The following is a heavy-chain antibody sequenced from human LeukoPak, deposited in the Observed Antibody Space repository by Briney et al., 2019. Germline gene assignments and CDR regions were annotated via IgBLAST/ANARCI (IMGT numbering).Heavy chain of an antibody. D-gene: IGHD3-10*01. CDR3: ARARLLWFGELSAPYSYYMDV. J-gene: IGHJ6*03. CDR2: ISAYNGNT. CDR1: GYTFTSYG. Sequence: ASVKVSCKASGYTFTSYGISWVRQAPGQGLEWMGWISAYNGNTNYAQKLQGRVTMTTDTSTSTAYMELRSLRSDDTAVYYCARARLLWFGELSAPYSYYMDVWGKGTTVTVSS. V-gene: IGHV1-18*01.